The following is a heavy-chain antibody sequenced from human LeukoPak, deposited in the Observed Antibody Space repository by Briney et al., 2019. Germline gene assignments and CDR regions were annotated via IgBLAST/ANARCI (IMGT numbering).Heavy chain of an antibody. CDR2: IDHTGTT. CDR3: ARGRVSSSTWHSTYYYYFYMDV. D-gene: IGHD4-11*01. V-gene: IGHV4-59*01. J-gene: IGHJ6*03. CDR1: DDSITIYY. Sequence: SETLSLTCSVSDDSITIYYWTWIRQPPGKGLEWIGYIDHTGTTNYNPSLNSRVTISRDTFKNHFSLQLSSVTAADTAVYFCARGRVSSSTWHSTYYYYFYMDVWGKGTTVTVSS.